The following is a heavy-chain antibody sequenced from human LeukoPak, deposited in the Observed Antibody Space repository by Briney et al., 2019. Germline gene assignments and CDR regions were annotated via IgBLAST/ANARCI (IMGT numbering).Heavy chain of an antibody. V-gene: IGHV3-48*01. D-gene: IGHD1-26*01. CDR1: GFTFSSYS. CDR2: ISSSSSTI. CDR3: ARHIAGGSPKGFDY. J-gene: IGHJ4*02. Sequence: PGGSLRLSCAASGFTFSSYSMNWVRQAPGKGLEWVSYISSSSSTIYYADSVKGRFTISRDNAKNSLYLQMNSLRAEDTAVYYCARHIAGGSPKGFDYWGQGTLVTVSS.